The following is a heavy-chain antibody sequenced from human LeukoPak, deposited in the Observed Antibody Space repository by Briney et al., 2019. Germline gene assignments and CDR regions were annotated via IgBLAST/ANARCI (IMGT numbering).Heavy chain of an antibody. CDR1: GGSINSSSSYY. D-gene: IGHD6-13*01. Sequence: PSETLSLTCAVSGGSINSSSSYYWGWIRQPPGKGLEWIGYIYNSGSTNSNPSLKSRVTMSVDTSKNQFSLKLSSVTAADTAVYYCARRGSSSWGDGNDYWGQGTLVTVSS. CDR2: IYNSGST. CDR3: ARRGSSSWGDGNDY. V-gene: IGHV4-61*05. J-gene: IGHJ4*02.